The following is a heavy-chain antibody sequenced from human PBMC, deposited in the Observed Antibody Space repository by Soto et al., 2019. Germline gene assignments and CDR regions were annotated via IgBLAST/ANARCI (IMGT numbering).Heavy chain of an antibody. CDR3: AKSGNSSGYYYGYYGMDV. V-gene: IGHV4-59*01. J-gene: IGHJ6*02. Sequence: SETLSLTCTVSGGSISSYDWSWIRHPPGKGLEWIGYIYYSGSTNYNPSLKSRVTISVDTSKNQFSLKLTSVTAADTAVYYCAKSGNSSGYYYGYYGMDVWGQGTTVTVSS. CDR2: IYYSGST. CDR1: GGSISSYD. D-gene: IGHD3-22*01.